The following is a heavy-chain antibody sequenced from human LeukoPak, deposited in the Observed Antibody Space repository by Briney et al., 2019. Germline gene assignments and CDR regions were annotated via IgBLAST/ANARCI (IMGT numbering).Heavy chain of an antibody. D-gene: IGHD2-21*01. Sequence: GGSLRLSCAASGFTFCSYSMNWVRQAPGKGLEWVSSISSSSSYIYYADSVKGRFTISRDNAKNSLYLQMNSLRAEDTAVYYCARDTNSAGAYFDYWGQGTLVTVSS. CDR1: GFTFCSYS. V-gene: IGHV3-21*01. CDR3: ARDTNSAGAYFDY. CDR2: ISSSSSYI. J-gene: IGHJ4*02.